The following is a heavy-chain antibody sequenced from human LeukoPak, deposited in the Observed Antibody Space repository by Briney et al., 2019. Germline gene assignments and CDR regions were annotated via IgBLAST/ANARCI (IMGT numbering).Heavy chain of an antibody. CDR3: AFRYCSGGTCYPWLDY. D-gene: IGHD2-15*01. CDR2: INSDGSTT. J-gene: IGHJ4*02. CDR1: GFTFSSNW. Sequence: GGSLRLSCAASGFTFSSNWMHWVRQAPGEGLVWVSRINSDGSTTNYADSVKGRFTTSRDNAKNTLYLQMSSLRAEDTAMYYCAFRYCSGGTCYPWLDYWGQGTLVTVSS. V-gene: IGHV3-74*01.